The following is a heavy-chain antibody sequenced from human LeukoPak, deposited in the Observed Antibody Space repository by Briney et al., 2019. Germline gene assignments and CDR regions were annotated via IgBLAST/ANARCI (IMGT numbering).Heavy chain of an antibody. CDR1: GGSISSSSYY. Sequence: SETLSLTCTVSGGSISSSSYYWGWIRQPPGKGLEWIGSIYYSGTTYYNPSLKTGVNISVDMSKNQFSLKLSSVTATDTAVYYCARHERGGPRYFDYWGQGTLVTVSS. J-gene: IGHJ4*02. V-gene: IGHV4-39*01. D-gene: IGHD1-14*01. CDR3: ARHERGGPRYFDY. CDR2: IYYSGTT.